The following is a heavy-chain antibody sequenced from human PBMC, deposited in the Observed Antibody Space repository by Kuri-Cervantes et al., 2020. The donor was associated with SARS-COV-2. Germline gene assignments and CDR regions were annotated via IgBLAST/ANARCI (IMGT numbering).Heavy chain of an antibody. J-gene: IGHJ4*02. Sequence: GESLKISCAAAGFTLGNHGMRWVRQAPGKGLGWLAVISTDGTITHYADSVKGRFTISRDNSKSTLYLEMNSLRDEDPGVYYCAKETGAGGSSLRSYFDNWGLGTQVTVSS. CDR2: ISTDGTIT. D-gene: IGHD2-2*01. CDR3: AKETGAGGSSLRSYFDN. CDR1: GFTLGNHG. V-gene: IGHV3-30*18.